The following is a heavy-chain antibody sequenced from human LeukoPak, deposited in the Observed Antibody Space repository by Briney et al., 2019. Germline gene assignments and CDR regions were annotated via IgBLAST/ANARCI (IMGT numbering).Heavy chain of an antibody. CDR1: GFTFKSFD. CDR3: VNDYSTSAHLEH. V-gene: IGHV3-33*06. J-gene: IGHJ1*01. D-gene: IGHD6-13*01. CDR2: IWFDGSER. Sequence: GGSLRLSCAASGFTFKSFDMHWVRQAPGKGLEWVAVIWFDGSERYYSDSVKGRFTISRDYSKNTLYLQMDSLRVEDTAVYYCVNDYSTSAHLEHWGQGTMVTVSS.